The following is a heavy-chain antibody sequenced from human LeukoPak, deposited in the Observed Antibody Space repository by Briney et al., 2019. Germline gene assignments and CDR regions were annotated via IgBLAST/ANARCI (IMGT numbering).Heavy chain of an antibody. CDR1: GGTFSSYA. CDR3: ARAQSYSSGWLGI. V-gene: IGHV1-69*01. D-gene: IGHD6-19*01. J-gene: IGHJ3*02. Sequence: SVKVSCKASGGTFSSYAISWVRQAPGQGLEWMGGIIPIFGTANYAQKFQGRVTITADESTSTAYVELSSLRSEDTAVYYCARAQSYSSGWLGIWGQGTMVTVSS. CDR2: IIPIFGTA.